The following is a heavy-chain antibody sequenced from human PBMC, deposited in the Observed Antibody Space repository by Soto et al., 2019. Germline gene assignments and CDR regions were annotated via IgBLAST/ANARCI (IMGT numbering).Heavy chain of an antibody. CDR2: ISGSGGNA. CDR1: GFTFSSYA. Sequence: EVQLLESGGGLVQPGGSLRLSCAASGFTFSSYAMNWVRQAPGKGLEWVSTISGSGGNAYYADSVKGRFTISRDNSKNTLHLQMNSLRADDTAVYYCAKDGASGSYPPYYYYGMDVWGQGNTVTVSS. J-gene: IGHJ6*02. D-gene: IGHD1-26*01. CDR3: AKDGASGSYPPYYYYGMDV. V-gene: IGHV3-23*01.